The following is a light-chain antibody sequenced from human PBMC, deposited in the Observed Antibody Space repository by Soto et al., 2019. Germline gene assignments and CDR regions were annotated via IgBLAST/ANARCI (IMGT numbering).Light chain of an antibody. Sequence: QSALTQPASVSGSPGQSITISCTGTSDDIGSYNLVSWYQQYPGKAPKLMIYEVTKRPSGISNRFSGSRFGNAASLTISGLQAEDEADYYCCAFAHSSSYVFGSGTKLTVL. CDR3: CAFAHSSSYV. CDR2: EVT. V-gene: IGLV2-23*02. J-gene: IGLJ1*01. CDR1: SDDIGSYNL.